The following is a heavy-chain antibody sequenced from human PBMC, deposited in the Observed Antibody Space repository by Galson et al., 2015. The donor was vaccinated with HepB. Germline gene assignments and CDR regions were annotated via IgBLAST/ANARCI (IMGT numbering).Heavy chain of an antibody. Sequence: SLRLSCAASGFIFSNAWMIWVRQAPGKGLEWVANIKQDGSEKYYVDSVKGRFTISRDNAKSSLYLQMNSLRPEDTAVYYCAREKCQLVCAFTPSWGRGSLSTVSS. D-gene: IGHD2-8*01. V-gene: IGHV3-7*01. CDR1: GFIFSNAW. CDR2: IKQDGSEK. CDR3: AREKCQLVCAFTPS. J-gene: IGHJ1*01.